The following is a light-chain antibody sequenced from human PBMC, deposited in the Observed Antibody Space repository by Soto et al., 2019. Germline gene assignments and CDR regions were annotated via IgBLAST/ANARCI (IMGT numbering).Light chain of an antibody. V-gene: IGLV1-44*01. CDR2: SNN. CDR3: AAWDDSRNGQDVV. CDR1: SSNIGSNT. Sequence: QSVLTQPPSASGTPGQRVTISCSGTSSNIGSNTVNWYQQLPGTAPQHLIYSNNHRPSGVPDRFSGSKSGTSASPAISGVQSEDEADYYCAAWDDSRNGQDVVFGGGTKVTVL. J-gene: IGLJ2*01.